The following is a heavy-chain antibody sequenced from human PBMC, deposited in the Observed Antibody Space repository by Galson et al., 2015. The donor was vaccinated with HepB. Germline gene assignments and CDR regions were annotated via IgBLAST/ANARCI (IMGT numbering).Heavy chain of an antibody. V-gene: IGHV3-11*06. J-gene: IGHJ4*02. CDR2: ISSSSSYT. D-gene: IGHD7-27*01. Sequence: SLRLSCAASGFTFSDYYMSWIRQAPGKGLEWVSYISSSSSYTNYADSVKGRFTISRDNSKNTLYLQMNSLRAEDTAVYYCAKVQTGEFGPDDYWGRGTLVTVSS. CDR1: GFTFSDYY. CDR3: AKVQTGEFGPDDY.